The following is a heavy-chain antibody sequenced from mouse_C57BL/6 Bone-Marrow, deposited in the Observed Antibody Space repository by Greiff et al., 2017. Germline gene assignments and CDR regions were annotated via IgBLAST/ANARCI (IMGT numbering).Heavy chain of an antibody. V-gene: IGHV1-34*01. CDR3: ARYTYYDYLYAMDY. Sequence: EVQLQQSGPELVKPGASVKMSCKASGYTFTDYYMHWVKQSHGKSLEWIGYIYPNNGGNGYNLKFKGKATLTVDKSSSTAYMELRSLTSEDSAVYYCARYTYYDYLYAMDYWGQGTSVTVSS. CDR1: GYTFTDYY. CDR2: IYPNNGGN. J-gene: IGHJ4*01. D-gene: IGHD2-4*01.